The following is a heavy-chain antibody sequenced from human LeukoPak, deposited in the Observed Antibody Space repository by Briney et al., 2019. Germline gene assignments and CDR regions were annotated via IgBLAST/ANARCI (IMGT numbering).Heavy chain of an antibody. D-gene: IGHD3-10*01. CDR3: ARGRRYYGSGSFGY. CDR2: IYSGGST. J-gene: IGHJ4*02. CDR1: GFTVSSNY. V-gene: IGHV3-53*01. Sequence: GGSLRLSCAASGFTVSSNYMSWVRQAPGKGLEWVSVIYSGGSTYYADSVKGRFTISRDSSKNTLYLQMNSLRAEDTAVYYCARGRRYYGSGSFGYWGQGTLVTVSS.